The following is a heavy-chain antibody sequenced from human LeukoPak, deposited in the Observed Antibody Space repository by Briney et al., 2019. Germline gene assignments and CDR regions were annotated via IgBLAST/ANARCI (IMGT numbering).Heavy chain of an antibody. D-gene: IGHD6-6*01. CDR2: INHSGST. Sequence: SETLSLTCAVYGGSLSGYYWSWIRQTPGKGLEWIGEINHSGSTNYNPSLKSRVTISVDTSKNQFSLKLSSVTAADTAVYYCARTASIAARSRWFDPWGQGTLVTVSS. J-gene: IGHJ5*02. CDR1: GGSLSGYY. CDR3: ARTASIAARSRWFDP. V-gene: IGHV4-34*01.